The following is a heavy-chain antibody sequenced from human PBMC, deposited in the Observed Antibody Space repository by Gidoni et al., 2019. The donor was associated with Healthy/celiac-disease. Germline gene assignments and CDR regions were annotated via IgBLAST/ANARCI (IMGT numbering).Heavy chain of an antibody. CDR3: ASGTDFDWLDDY. CDR2: ISYDGSNK. V-gene: IGHV3-30-3*01. D-gene: IGHD3-9*01. J-gene: IGHJ4*02. CDR1: GFTFSSNA. Sequence: QVQLVESGGGVVQPGRSLRLSCAASGFTFSSNAMHWVRQAPGKGLEWVAVISYDGSNKYYADSVKGRFTISRDNSKNTLYLQMNSLRAEDTAVYYCASGTDFDWLDDYWGQGTLVTVSS.